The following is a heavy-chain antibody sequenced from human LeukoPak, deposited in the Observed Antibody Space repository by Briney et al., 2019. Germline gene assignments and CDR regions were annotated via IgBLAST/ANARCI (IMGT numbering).Heavy chain of an antibody. D-gene: IGHD1-26*01. Sequence: GGSLILSCAASGFPFSSYAMSWVRQAPGKGLEWVSAISGSGGSTYYADSVKGRFTISRDNSKNTLYLQMNSLRAEDTAVYYCAKPGEWEPQYYFDYWGQGTLVTVSS. J-gene: IGHJ4*02. CDR1: GFPFSSYA. CDR2: ISGSGGST. V-gene: IGHV3-23*01. CDR3: AKPGEWEPQYYFDY.